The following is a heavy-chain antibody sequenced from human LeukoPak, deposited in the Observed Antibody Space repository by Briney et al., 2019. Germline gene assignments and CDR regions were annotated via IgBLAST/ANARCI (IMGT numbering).Heavy chain of an antibody. CDR3: ARDQGYCSSTSCYYWFDP. J-gene: IGHJ5*02. Sequence: TGGSLRLSCAASGFTFSSYAMHWVRQAPGKGLEDVSAISSNGGSTYYANSVKGRFTISRDNSKNTLYLQMGSLRAEDMAVYYCARDQGYCSSTSCYYWFDPWGQGTLVTVSS. CDR2: ISSNGGST. D-gene: IGHD2-2*01. CDR1: GFTFSSYA. V-gene: IGHV3-64*01.